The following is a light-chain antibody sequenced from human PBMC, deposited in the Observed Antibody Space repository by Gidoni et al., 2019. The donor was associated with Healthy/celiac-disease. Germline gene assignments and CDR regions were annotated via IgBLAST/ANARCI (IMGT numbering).Light chain of an antibody. CDR3: QQYYSTPPWT. V-gene: IGKV4-1*01. CDR2: WAS. J-gene: IGKJ1*01. Sequence: DIVMTQSPDSLAVSLGERATINCKSSQSVLYSSNNKNYLACYQQKPGQPPKLLIYWASTRESGVPDRFSGSGSGTDFTLTISSLQVEDVAVYYCQQYYSTPPWTFGQGTKVEIK. CDR1: QSVLYSSNNKNY.